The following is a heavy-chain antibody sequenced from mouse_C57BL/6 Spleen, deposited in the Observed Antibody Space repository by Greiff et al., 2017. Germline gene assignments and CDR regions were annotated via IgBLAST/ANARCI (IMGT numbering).Heavy chain of an antibody. D-gene: IGHD2-3*01. CDR1: GYTFTSYW. V-gene: IGHV1-72*01. CDR2: IDPNSGGT. CDR3: AREGDGYFYAMDY. Sequence: MESCKASGYTFTSYWMHWVKQRPGRGLEWIGRIDPNSGGTKYNEKFKSKATLTVDKPSSTAYMQLSSLTSEDSAVYYCAREGDGYFYAMDYWGQGTSVTVSS. J-gene: IGHJ4*01.